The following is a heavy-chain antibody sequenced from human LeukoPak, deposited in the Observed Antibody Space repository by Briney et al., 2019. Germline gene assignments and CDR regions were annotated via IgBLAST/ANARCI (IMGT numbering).Heavy chain of an antibody. CDR1: GFTFSSYE. Sequence: GGSLRLSCAASGFTFSSYEMNWVRQAPGKGLEWVSYISSSGSTIYYADSVKGRFTISGDNAKNSLYLQMNSLRAEDTAVYYCAREPMVRGVIPYWGQGTLVTVSS. CDR3: AREPMVRGVIPY. D-gene: IGHD3-10*01. CDR2: ISSSGSTI. V-gene: IGHV3-48*03. J-gene: IGHJ4*02.